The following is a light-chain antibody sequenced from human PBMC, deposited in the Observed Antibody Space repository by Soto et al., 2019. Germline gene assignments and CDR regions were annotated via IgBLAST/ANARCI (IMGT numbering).Light chain of an antibody. CDR3: QQYGRT. CDR1: QIVSSSY. Sequence: EIVLTQSPGTLSLSPGEIATLSCRASQIVSSSYLAWYQQKPGQAPRLLIYGASSRAPGIPDRFSGSGSGTDFTLTISRLEPEDFAVYYCQQYGRTFGQGTKVDIK. J-gene: IGKJ1*01. V-gene: IGKV3-20*01. CDR2: GAS.